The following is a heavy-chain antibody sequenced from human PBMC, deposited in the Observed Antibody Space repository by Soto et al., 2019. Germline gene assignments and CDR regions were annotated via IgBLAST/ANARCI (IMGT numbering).Heavy chain of an antibody. CDR1: GFTVSSNY. V-gene: IGHV3-53*01. Sequence: PGGSLRLSCAASGFTVSSNYMSWVRQAPGKGLEWVSVIYSGGSTYYADSVKGRFTISRDNSKNTLYLQMNSLRAEDTAVYYCARDPTNRDGIRDWGQGTLVTVSS. CDR2: IYSGGST. J-gene: IGHJ4*02. CDR3: ARDPTNRDGIRD.